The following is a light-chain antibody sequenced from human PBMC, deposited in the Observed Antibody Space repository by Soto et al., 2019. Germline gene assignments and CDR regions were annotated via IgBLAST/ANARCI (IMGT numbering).Light chain of an antibody. V-gene: IGKV4-1*01. Sequence: DIVMTQSPDSLAVSLGERATINCKSSQSVLYSSNNKNYLAWYQQKPGQPPKLLIYWASTRESGVPNRFRGSGSGTDFALTISSLQAEDVVVYYCQHYYAPPTMYPCGQGTKLEIK. CDR2: WAS. J-gene: IGKJ2*01. CDR1: QSVLYSSNNKNY. CDR3: QHYYAPPTMYP.